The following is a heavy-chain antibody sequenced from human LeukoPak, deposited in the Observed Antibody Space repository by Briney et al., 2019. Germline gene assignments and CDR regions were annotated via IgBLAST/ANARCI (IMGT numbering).Heavy chain of an antibody. V-gene: IGHV1-2*02. Sequence: ASVTVSCKASGYTFTGYYMHWVRQAPGQGLEWMGWINPKSGGTKYAQKLQGRGTMRRDTCISTAYMELSRLRSDDTAVYYCARTSGGAEDVRYYYYMDVWGKGTTVTVSS. CDR2: INPKSGGT. CDR1: GYTFTGYY. J-gene: IGHJ6*03. D-gene: IGHD1-26*01. CDR3: ARTSGGAEDVRYYYYMDV.